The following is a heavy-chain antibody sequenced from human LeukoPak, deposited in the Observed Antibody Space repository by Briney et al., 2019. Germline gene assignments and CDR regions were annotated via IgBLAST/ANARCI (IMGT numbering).Heavy chain of an antibody. D-gene: IGHD5-18*01. J-gene: IGHJ4*02. CDR2: IKSKTDGGTT. Sequence: GGSLRLSCAASGCTFSNAWMSWVRQAPGKGLEWVARIKSKTDGGTTDYAAPVKGRFTISRDDTKNTLYLQMNSLKTEDTAVYYCTTSIQLWLNHVDYWGQGTLVTVS. V-gene: IGHV3-15*01. CDR3: TTSIQLWLNHVDY. CDR1: GCTFSNAW.